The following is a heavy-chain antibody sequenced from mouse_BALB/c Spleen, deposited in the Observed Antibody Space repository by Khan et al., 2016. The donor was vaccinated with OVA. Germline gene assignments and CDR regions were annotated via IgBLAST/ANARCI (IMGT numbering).Heavy chain of an antibody. CDR1: ADTFSNYN. V-gene: IGHV1S29*02. Sequence: EVQLQESGPEVVKPGASVKISCKASADTFSNYNMDWVRQSHGKRLEWLGYIYPNDGGSGYNQNFKTKATMTVDISSSTAYMEIRSLTYEDSAVYYCARSGYGSFAFWGQGTLVTVS. J-gene: IGHJ3*01. CDR2: IYPNDGGS. D-gene: IGHD1-2*01. CDR3: ARSGYGSFAF.